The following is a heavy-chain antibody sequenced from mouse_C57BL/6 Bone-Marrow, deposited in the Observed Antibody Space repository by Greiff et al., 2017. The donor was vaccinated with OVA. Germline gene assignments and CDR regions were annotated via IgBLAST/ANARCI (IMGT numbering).Heavy chain of an antibody. CDR1: GYTFTSYG. V-gene: IGHV1-81*01. CDR3: ARRVYSNSFAY. D-gene: IGHD2-5*01. CDR2: ILPGSGST. Sequence: VQLQQSGAELARPGASVKLSCKASGYTFTSYGISWVKQRTGQGLEWIGEILPGSGSTNYNEKFKGKATFTADTSSNTAYMQLSSLTTEDSAIYYCARRVYSNSFAYWGQGTLVTVSA. J-gene: IGHJ3*01.